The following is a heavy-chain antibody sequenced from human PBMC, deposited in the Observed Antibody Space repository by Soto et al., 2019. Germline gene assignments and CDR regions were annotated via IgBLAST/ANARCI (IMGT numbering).Heavy chain of an antibody. CDR3: AKDNGSGCDWLRVGDASDI. J-gene: IGHJ3*02. D-gene: IGHD5-12*01. Sequence: QVQLVESGGGVVQPGRSLRLSCAASGFTFSSYGMHWVRQAPGKGLEWVAVISYDGSNKYYADSVKGRLTISRDNSKNXLXPQMNRLRGEDTAVYYCAKDNGSGCDWLRVGDASDIWGQGTMVTVSS. CDR2: ISYDGSNK. CDR1: GFTFSSYG. V-gene: IGHV3-30*18.